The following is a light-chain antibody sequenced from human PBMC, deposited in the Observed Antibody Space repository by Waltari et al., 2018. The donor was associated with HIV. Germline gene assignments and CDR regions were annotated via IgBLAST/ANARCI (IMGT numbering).Light chain of an antibody. CDR2: GAS. V-gene: IGKV3-15*01. J-gene: IGKJ4*01. CDR1: QSVSSD. CDR3: QQYNRWPPLT. Sequence: EIVLTQSPATLSVSTGQRATLTCRASQSVSSDLAWYQQKPGQPPRLLVYGASTRATGIPVRFSGSGSGTEFFLTISSLQSEDVAVYVCQQYNRWPPLTFGGGTKVEIK.